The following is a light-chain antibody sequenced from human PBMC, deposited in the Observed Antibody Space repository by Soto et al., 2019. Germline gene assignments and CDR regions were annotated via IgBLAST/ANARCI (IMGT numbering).Light chain of an antibody. Sequence: AIQLTQSPSSLSASVGDRVTITCRASQGISSALAWYQQKPGKAPKLLIYDASTLESGVPSRFSGSGSGTDCTLTISSLHPEDFATYYCQQFNSYPHTFGPGTKVDSK. J-gene: IGKJ3*01. CDR2: DAS. V-gene: IGKV1-13*02. CDR3: QQFNSYPHT. CDR1: QGISSA.